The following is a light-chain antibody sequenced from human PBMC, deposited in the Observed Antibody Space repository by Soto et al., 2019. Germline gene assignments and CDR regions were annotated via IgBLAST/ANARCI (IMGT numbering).Light chain of an antibody. CDR2: AAS. CDR1: QSISSR. Sequence: EIVLTQSPATLSLSPGERATLSCRASQSISSRLAWYQHKPGQAPRLLIYAASNRAKGIPPRFSGSGSGTDFTLTISNLEPEDFAVYYCHQRTSWSPYSLGPGTKVEIK. J-gene: IGKJ2*03. CDR3: HQRTSWSPYS. V-gene: IGKV3-11*01.